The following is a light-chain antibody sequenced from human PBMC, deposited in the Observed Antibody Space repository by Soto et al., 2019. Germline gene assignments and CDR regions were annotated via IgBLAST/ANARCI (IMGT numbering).Light chain of an antibody. J-gene: IGKJ4*01. CDR3: QQYHTSLLT. CDR1: QSVSSTY. CDR2: GTY. Sequence: EIVLTQSPGTLSLSPGERATLSCRASQSVSSTYLVWYQQKPGQAPRLLMYGTYNRATGIPDRFSGSGSGTDFTLTISRLEPEDFAVYYCQQYHTSLLTFGGGTKVDIK. V-gene: IGKV3-20*01.